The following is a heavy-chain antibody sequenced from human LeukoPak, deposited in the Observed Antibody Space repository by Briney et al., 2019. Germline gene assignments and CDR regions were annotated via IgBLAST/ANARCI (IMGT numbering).Heavy chain of an antibody. CDR3: ARDRELGY. D-gene: IGHD1-1*01. CDR1: GGSNSSYY. Sequence: PSETLSLTCTVSGGSNSSYYWSWIRQPPGKGLEWIGWSYHRGSTSYNPSLKSRVAISVDTSKNQFSLKLSSVTAADTAVYYCARDRELGYWGQGTLVTVSS. J-gene: IGHJ4*02. V-gene: IGHV4-59*01. CDR2: SYHRGST.